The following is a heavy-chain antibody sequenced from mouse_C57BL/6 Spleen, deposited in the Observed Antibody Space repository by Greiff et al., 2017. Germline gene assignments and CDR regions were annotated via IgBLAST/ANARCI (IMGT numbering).Heavy chain of an antibody. CDR1: GFTFSSYT. Sequence: EVQLQESGGGLVKPGGSLKLSCAASGFTFSSYTMSWVRQTPEKRLEWVATISGGGGNTYYPDSVKGRFTISRDNAKNTLYLQMSSLRSEDTALYYCARQDGYYSKGTGFAYWGQGTLVTVSA. V-gene: IGHV5-9*01. J-gene: IGHJ3*01. D-gene: IGHD2-5*01. CDR2: ISGGGGNT. CDR3: ARQDGYYSKGTGFAY.